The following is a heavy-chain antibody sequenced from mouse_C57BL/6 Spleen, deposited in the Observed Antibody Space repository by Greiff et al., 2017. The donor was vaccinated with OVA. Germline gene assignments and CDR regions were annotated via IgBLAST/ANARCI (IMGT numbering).Heavy chain of an antibody. CDR3: TRGGSSMDY. J-gene: IGHJ4*01. CDR2: IDPETGGT. Sequence: VQLQQSGAELVRPGASVTLSCKASGYTFTDYEMHWVKQTPVHGLEWIGAIDPETGGTAYNQKFKGKAILTADKASSTAYMDLRSLTSEDSAVYYCTRGGSSMDYWGQGTSVTVSS. V-gene: IGHV1-15*01. CDR1: GYTFTDYE.